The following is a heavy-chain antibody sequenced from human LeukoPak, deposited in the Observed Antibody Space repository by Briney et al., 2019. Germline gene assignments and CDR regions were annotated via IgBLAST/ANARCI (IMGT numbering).Heavy chain of an antibody. CDR3: ARDTTVTTWGLVDY. J-gene: IGHJ4*02. Sequence: GGSLRLSGAASGFTFSSYSMNWVRQAPGKGLEWVSYISSSSSTIYYADSVKGRFTISRDNGKNSLYLQMNSLRAEDTAVYYCARDTTVTTWGLVDYWGQGTLVTVSS. CDR2: ISSSSSTI. V-gene: IGHV3-48*01. D-gene: IGHD4-17*01. CDR1: GFTFSSYS.